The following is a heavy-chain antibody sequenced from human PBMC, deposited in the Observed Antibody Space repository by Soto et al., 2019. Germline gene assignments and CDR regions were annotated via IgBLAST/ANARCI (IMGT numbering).Heavy chain of an antibody. D-gene: IGHD3-22*01. CDR1: GFSLSNARMG. J-gene: IGHJ4*02. CDR3: ARISYDSSGYYSDY. CDR2: IFSNDEK. V-gene: IGHV2-26*01. Sequence: SGPTLVNPTETLTLTCTVSGFSLSNARMGVSWIRQPPGKALEWLAHIFSNDEKSYSTSLKSRLTISKDTSKSQVVLTMTNMDPVDTATYYCARISYDSSGYYSDYWGQGTLVTVSS.